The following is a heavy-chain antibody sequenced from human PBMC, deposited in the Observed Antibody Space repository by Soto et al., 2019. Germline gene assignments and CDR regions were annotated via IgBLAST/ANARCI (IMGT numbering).Heavy chain of an antibody. Sequence: EVQLVESGGGLVKPGGSLRLSCAASGFTFSNAWMNWVRQAPGKGLEWVGRIKSKTDGGTTDYAAPVKGRFTISREDSKNTLYLQINSLKSVATAGYYCTTEPLCFGSYYWGQGTLVTVSS. D-gene: IGHD3-10*01. J-gene: IGHJ4*02. CDR2: IKSKTDGGTT. CDR3: TTEPLCFGSYY. CDR1: GFTFSNAW. V-gene: IGHV3-15*07.